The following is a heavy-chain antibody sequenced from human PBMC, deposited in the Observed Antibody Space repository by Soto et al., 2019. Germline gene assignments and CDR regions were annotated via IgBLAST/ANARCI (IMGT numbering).Heavy chain of an antibody. CDR1: GRSITSDY. Sequence: SATLSLTCTVAGRSITSDYWSWIRQPPGKGLEWIGFIYYSGSINYNPSFESRVAISVDTSKNQFSLNLTSVTAADTAVYYCTRHWDWGSLGYWAQGTLVTVS. CDR3: TRHWDWGSLGY. D-gene: IGHD3-16*01. CDR2: IYYSGSI. J-gene: IGHJ1*01. V-gene: IGHV4-59*08.